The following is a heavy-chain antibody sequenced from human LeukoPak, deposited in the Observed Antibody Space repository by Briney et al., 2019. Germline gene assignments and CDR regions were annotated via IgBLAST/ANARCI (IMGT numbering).Heavy chain of an antibody. CDR3: ARVAILSFGESLDY. CDR2: ITTNTGKP. D-gene: IGHD3-10*01. CDR1: GYSFSSYA. J-gene: IGHJ4*02. Sequence: ASVKVSCKASGYSFSSYALTWVRQLPGQGLEWMGWITTNTGKPTYAQSFTGRFVFSLDTSVNTAYLQINSQKTEDTAVYYCARVAILSFGESLDYWGQGTLVTVSS. V-gene: IGHV7-4-1*02.